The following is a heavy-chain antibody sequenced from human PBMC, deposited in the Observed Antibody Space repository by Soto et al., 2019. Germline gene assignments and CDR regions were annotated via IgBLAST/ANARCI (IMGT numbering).Heavy chain of an antibody. V-gene: IGHV2-5*02. D-gene: IGHD2-21*02. Sequence: QITLKESGPSLVKPTQTLTLTCTFSGFSLSTGGVGVGWIRQPPGKALEWLALIYWDDDKRYSPSLRSRLTVTKDTSKNQXXLXMTXMDTVDTATYYCAHSRCGGDCLQSYSSHYYYGMDVWGQGTTVTVSS. CDR3: AHSRCGGDCLQSYSSHYYYGMDV. J-gene: IGHJ6*02. CDR1: GFSLSTGGVG. CDR2: IYWDDDK.